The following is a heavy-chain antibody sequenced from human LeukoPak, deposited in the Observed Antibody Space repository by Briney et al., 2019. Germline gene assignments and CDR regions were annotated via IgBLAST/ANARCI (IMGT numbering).Heavy chain of an antibody. V-gene: IGHV3-7*01. J-gene: IGHJ4*02. Sequence: GGSLRLSCAAPGFTFSSYWMSWVRQAPGKGLEWVANIKQDGSEKYYVDSVKGRFTISRDNAKNSLYLQMNSLRAEDTAVYYCAGFFGGARPGSLYDYWGQGTLVTVSS. CDR1: GFTFSSYW. D-gene: IGHD3-3*01. CDR3: AGFFGGARPGSLYDY. CDR2: IKQDGSEK.